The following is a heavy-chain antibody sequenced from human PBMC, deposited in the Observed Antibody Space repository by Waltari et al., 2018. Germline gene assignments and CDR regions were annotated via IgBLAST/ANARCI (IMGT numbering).Heavy chain of an antibody. Sequence: QVQLVQSGAEVKKPGASVKVSCKASGYTFTSYDINWVRQATGQGLEWMGGRNPNSGNTGYAQKFQGRVTMTRNTSISTAYMELSSLRSEDTAVYYCARAPPLRTRGHYGMDVWGQGTTVTVSS. CDR3: ARAPPLRTRGHYGMDV. J-gene: IGHJ6*02. CDR2: RNPNSGNT. CDR1: GYTFTSYD. V-gene: IGHV1-8*01. D-gene: IGHD4-17*01.